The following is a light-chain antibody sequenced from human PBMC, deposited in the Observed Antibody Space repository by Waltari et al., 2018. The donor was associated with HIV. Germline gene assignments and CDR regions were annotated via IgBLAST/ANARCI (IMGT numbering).Light chain of an antibody. Sequence: SYELTQPPSVSVSPGQTARITCSGDALPKQYAYWYQQRPGQAPLVVIYKDTARPSGIPERFSGSSSGTTATLTIIGVQAQDEADYHCQSADSNASLWVFGGGTKLTVL. CDR3: QSADSNASLWV. V-gene: IGLV3-25*03. J-gene: IGLJ3*02. CDR2: KDT. CDR1: ALPKQY.